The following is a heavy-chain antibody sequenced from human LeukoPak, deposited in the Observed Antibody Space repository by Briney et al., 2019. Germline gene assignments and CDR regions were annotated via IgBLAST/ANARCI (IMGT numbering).Heavy chain of an antibody. CDR2: IIPIFGTA. CDR3: ARAGIAAALGPPDV. J-gene: IGHJ6*04. D-gene: IGHD6-13*01. CDR1: GGTFSSYA. Sequence: SVKVSCKASGGTFSSYAISWVRQAPGQGLEWMGGIIPIFGTANYAQKFQGRVTITADKSTSTAYMELSGLRSEDTAVYYCARAGIAAALGPPDVWGKGTTVTVSS. V-gene: IGHV1-69*06.